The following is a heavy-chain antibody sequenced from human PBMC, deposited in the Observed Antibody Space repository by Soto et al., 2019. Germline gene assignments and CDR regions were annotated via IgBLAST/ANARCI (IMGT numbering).Heavy chain of an antibody. Sequence: PGGSLRLSCVASGVIFGNAWMTWVGQGPGKGLEWVGRIVSRAEGAKTDYAAAVKGRFTISRDDSKNTLYLQMDSLKIEDTAIYYWLDYGEISLGHWGQGTPGTV. V-gene: IGHV3-15*04. D-gene: IGHD4-17*01. CDR1: GVIFGNAW. CDR3: LDYGEISLGH. J-gene: IGHJ5*02. CDR2: IVSRAEGAKT.